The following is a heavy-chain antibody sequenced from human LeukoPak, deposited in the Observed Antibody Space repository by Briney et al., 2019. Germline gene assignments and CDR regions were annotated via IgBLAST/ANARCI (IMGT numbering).Heavy chain of an antibody. V-gene: IGHV3-11*01. CDR1: GFTFSNYN. J-gene: IGHJ6*03. CDR3: ARDQSKLWLYYYYYYYMDV. Sequence: GGSLRLSCAASGFTFSNYNMNWIRQAPGRGLEWVSYISSSGSTIYYADSVKGRFTISRDNAKNSLYLQMNSLRAEDTAVYYCARDQSKLWLYYYYYYYMDVWGKGTTVTISS. CDR2: ISSSGSTI. D-gene: IGHD5-18*01.